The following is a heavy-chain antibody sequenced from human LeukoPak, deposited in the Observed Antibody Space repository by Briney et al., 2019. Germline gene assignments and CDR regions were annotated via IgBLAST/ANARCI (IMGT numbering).Heavy chain of an antibody. CDR2: IIAIFGTG. D-gene: IGHD2-2*01. CDR1: GGTFTSYA. CDR3: AGDGIPMPNNWFDP. V-gene: IGHV1-69*05. Sequence: SVKVSCKASGGTFTSYAISWVGQARGQGREGMGGIIAIFGTGNYAQKLRGRVTMTTDTSTSTAYMELRSLRSDDTAVYYCAGDGIPMPNNWFDPWGQGTLVTVSS. J-gene: IGHJ5*02.